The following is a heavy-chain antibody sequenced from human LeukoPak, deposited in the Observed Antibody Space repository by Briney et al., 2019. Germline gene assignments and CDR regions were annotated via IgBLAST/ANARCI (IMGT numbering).Heavy chain of an antibody. J-gene: IGHJ4*02. CDR3: ATMDGGESY. CDR1: GYTFTAYY. D-gene: IGHD3-16*01. CDR2: INPNSGGT. Sequence: ASVKVSCKASGYTFTAYYIHWVRQAPGQGLEWVGRINPNSGGTNYAQNFQDRVTMTRDTSIRTAYMELSRLRFDVTAVYYCATMDGGESYWGQGTLVTVSS. V-gene: IGHV1-2*02.